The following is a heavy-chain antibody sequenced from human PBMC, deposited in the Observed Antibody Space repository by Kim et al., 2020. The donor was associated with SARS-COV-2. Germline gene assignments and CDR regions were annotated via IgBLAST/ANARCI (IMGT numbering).Heavy chain of an antibody. D-gene: IGHD3-10*01. J-gene: IGHJ4*02. CDR3: ARPHSYYYGSGSPYFDY. Sequence: GESLKISCKGSGYSFTSYWIGWVRQMPGKGLEWMGIIYPGDSDTRYSPSFQGPVTISADKSISTAYLQWSSLKASDTAMYYCARPHSYYYGSGSPYFDYWGQGTLVTVSS. V-gene: IGHV5-51*01. CDR2: IYPGDSDT. CDR1: GYSFTSYW.